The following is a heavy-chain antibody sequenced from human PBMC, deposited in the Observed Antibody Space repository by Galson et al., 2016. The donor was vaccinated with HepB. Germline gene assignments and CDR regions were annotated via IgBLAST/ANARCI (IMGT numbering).Heavy chain of an antibody. CDR3: ARSPSDSKFDY. CDR2: MNPNSGNT. V-gene: IGHV1-8*01. J-gene: IGHJ4*02. CDR1: GYTFTSYD. Sequence: SVKVSCKASGYTFTSYDVNWVRQATGQGLEWMGWMNPNSGNTGNAQKFQGRVTMSINTSISTAYMELNSLRSEDTAIYYCARSPSDSKFDYWGQGTLVTVSS. D-gene: IGHD2-21*02.